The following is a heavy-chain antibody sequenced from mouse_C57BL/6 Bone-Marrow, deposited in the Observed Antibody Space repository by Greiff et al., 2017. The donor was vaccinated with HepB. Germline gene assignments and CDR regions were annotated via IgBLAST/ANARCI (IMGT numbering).Heavy chain of an antibody. CDR3: ARPTVVEGAMDY. Sequence: VQGVESGGGLVKPGGSLKLSCAASGFTFSDYGKHWVRPAPEKGLEWVAYISSGSSTIYYADTVKGRFTISRDNAKNTLFLQMTSLRSEDTAMYYCARPTVVEGAMDYWGQGTSVTVSS. CDR1: GFTFSDYG. V-gene: IGHV5-17*01. CDR2: ISSGSSTI. D-gene: IGHD1-1*01. J-gene: IGHJ4*01.